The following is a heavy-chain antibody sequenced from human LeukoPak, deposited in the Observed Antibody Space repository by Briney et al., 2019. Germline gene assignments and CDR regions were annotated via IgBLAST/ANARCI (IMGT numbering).Heavy chain of an antibody. CDR1: GFIVSSKY. V-gene: IGHV3-66*01. CDR3: ARGLPGAVALDY. D-gene: IGHD6-19*01. Sequence: GGSLRLSCTASGFIVSSKYMSWVRQAPGKGLQWVSVIYSGGSTFYADSVKGRFTISRDNSKNTLYLQMNSLRAEDTAVYYCARGLPGAVALDYWGREPWSPSPQ. CDR2: IYSGGST. J-gene: IGHJ4*02.